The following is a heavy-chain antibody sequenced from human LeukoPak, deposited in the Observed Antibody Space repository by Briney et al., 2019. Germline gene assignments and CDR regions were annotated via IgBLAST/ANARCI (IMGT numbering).Heavy chain of an antibody. CDR3: ATDRDYSNHPPESRPLYYYYGMDV. D-gene: IGHD4-11*01. V-gene: IGHV1-24*01. Sequence: ASVKVSCKVSGYTLTELSVQWERQAPGRWLELMGGFDPEDGETIYAQKFQGRVTMTEDTSTDTAYMELSSLRSEDTAVYYCATDRDYSNHPPESRPLYYYYGMDVWGQGTTVTVSS. J-gene: IGHJ6*02. CDR2: FDPEDGET. CDR1: GYTLTELS.